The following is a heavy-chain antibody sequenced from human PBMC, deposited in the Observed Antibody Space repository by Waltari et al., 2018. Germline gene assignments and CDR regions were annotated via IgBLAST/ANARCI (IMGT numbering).Heavy chain of an antibody. CDR2: IYTSGST. Sequence: QVQLQESGPGLVKPSQTLSLTCTVSGGSISSGSYYWSWIRQPAGKGLEWIGRIYTSGSTHYNPSLKSRVTISVDTSKNQFSLKLSSVTAADTAVYYCASSKTGNDAFDIWGQGTMVTVSS. J-gene: IGHJ3*02. CDR1: GGSISSGSYY. V-gene: IGHV4-61*02. CDR3: ASSKTGNDAFDI.